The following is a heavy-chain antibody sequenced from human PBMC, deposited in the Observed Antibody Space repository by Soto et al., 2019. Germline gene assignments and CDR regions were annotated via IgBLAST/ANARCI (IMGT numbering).Heavy chain of an antibody. V-gene: IGHV5-10-1*01. Sequence: GYNFNSSWMIVVRQVPGKCLEWMGRIDPSDSYTNYSPSFQGHVTISADKSIRTAYLQWRSLKASDTAMYYCANSYSSGRSYGMDVWVQGTTVIGSS. CDR1: GYNFNSSW. D-gene: IGHD6-19*01. CDR2: IDPSDSYT. CDR3: ANSYSSGRSYGMDV. J-gene: IGHJ6*02.